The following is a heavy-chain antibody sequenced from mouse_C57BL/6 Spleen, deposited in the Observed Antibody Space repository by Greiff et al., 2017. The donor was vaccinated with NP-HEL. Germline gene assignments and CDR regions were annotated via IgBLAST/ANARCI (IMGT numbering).Heavy chain of an antibody. CDR3: ASSYYDSSWFAY. J-gene: IGHJ3*01. V-gene: IGHV1-59*01. Sequence: QVQLQQPGAELVRPGTSVKLSCKASGYTFTSYWMHWVKQRPGQGLEWIGVIDPSDSYTNYNQKFKGKATLTVDTSSSTAYMQLSSLTSEDSAVYYCASSYYDSSWFAYWGQGTLVTVSA. CDR2: IDPSDSYT. D-gene: IGHD2-4*01. CDR1: GYTFTSYW.